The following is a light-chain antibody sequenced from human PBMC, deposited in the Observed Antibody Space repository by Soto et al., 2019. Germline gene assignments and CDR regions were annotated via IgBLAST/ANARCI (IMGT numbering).Light chain of an antibody. CDR3: ASLTTTNFV. V-gene: IGLV2-14*01. Sequence: VLTQPASVSGSPGQSITISCTGTSSDVGAYNLVSWYQHLPDKAPKLIISEVTNRPSGVSDRFSGSKSGNTASLTISGLQAEEEADYYCASLTTTNFVFGSGTKVTVL. CDR2: EVT. J-gene: IGLJ1*01. CDR1: SSDVGAYNL.